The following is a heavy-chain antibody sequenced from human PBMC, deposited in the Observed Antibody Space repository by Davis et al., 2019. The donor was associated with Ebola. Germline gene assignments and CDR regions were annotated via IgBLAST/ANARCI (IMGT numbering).Heavy chain of an antibody. J-gene: IGHJ5*02. Sequence: GESLKISCAASGFTFSSYGMHWVRQAPGKGLEWVAVIWYDGSNKYYADSVRGRFTISRDNSKNTLYLQMNSLRAEDTAVYYYARDAGVGNWFDPWGQGTLVTVSS. CDR1: GFTFSSYG. V-gene: IGHV3-33*01. CDR2: IWYDGSNK. CDR3: ARDAGVGNWFDP.